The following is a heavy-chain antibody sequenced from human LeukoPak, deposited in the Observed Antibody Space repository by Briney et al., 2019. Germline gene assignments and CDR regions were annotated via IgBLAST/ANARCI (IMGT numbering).Heavy chain of an antibody. CDR2: IYYSGST. CDR3: ARGVYHYDSSGYYSHHFDY. Sequence: SETLSLTCTVSGGSISSYYWSWIRQPPGKGLEWIGYIYYSGSTNYNPSLKSRVTMSVDTSKNQFSLRLRSVTAADTAVYYCARGVYHYDSSGYYSHHFDYWGQGTLVTVSS. V-gene: IGHV4-59*01. J-gene: IGHJ4*02. D-gene: IGHD3-22*01. CDR1: GGSISSYY.